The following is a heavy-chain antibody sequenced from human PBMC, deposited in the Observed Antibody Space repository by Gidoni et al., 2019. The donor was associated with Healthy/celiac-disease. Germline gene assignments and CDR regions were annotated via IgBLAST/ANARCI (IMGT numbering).Heavy chain of an antibody. J-gene: IGHJ4*02. V-gene: IGHV3-23*01. CDR1: GFTFSSYA. D-gene: IGHD3-22*01. Sequence: EVQLLESGGGLVQPGGSLRLSCAASGFTFSSYAMSWVRQAPGKGLEWVSAISGSGGSTYYADSVKGRFTISRDNSKNTLYLQMNSLRAEDTTVYYCAKTYYYYDSSGYYNYWGQGTLVTVSS. CDR3: AKTYYYYDSSGYYNY. CDR2: ISGSGGST.